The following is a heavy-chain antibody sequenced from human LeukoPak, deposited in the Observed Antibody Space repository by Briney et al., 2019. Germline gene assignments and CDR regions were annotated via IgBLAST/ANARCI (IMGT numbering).Heavy chain of an antibody. CDR2: ISYDGSNK. V-gene: IGHV3-30*18. CDR3: AKSSGSYLSNWFDP. J-gene: IGHJ5*02. D-gene: IGHD1-26*01. Sequence: PGGSLRLSCTASGFTFSSYGMHWVRQAPGKGLEWVAVISYDGSNKYYADSVKGRFTISRDNSKNTLYLQMNSLRAEDTAVYYCAKSSGSYLSNWFDPWGQGTLVTVSS. CDR1: GFTFSSYG.